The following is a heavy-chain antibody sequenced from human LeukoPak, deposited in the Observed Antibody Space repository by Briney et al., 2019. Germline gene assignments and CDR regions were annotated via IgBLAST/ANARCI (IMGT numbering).Heavy chain of an antibody. Sequence: SETLSLTCTVSGASIRSYYWSWIRQPPGKELEWIGYIYYTGSTDYNPSLKSRVTMSVDTSKNQFSLKLSSVTAADTAVYYCATLQGSGYDYSDYWGQGILVTVSS. CDR2: IYYTGST. V-gene: IGHV4-59*08. D-gene: IGHD3-22*01. J-gene: IGHJ4*02. CDR1: GASIRSYY. CDR3: ATLQGSGYDYSDY.